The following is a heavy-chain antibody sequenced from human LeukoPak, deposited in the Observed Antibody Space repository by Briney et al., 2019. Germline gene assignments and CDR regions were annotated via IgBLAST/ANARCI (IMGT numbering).Heavy chain of an antibody. CDR2: IYYRRST. J-gene: IGHJ4*02. V-gene: IGHV4-39*01. D-gene: IGHD3-10*01. CDR1: GGSISSNSYY. Sequence: SETLSLTCSVSGGSISSNSYYWGWIRQPPGKGLEWIGSIYYRRSTYYNPSLKSRVTISVDTSKNQFSLKLTSVTAADTAVYYCARHADSGFGELAFDYWGQGILVTVSS. CDR3: ARHADSGFGELAFDY.